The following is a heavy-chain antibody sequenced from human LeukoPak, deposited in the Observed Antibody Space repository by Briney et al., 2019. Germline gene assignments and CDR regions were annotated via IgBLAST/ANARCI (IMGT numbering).Heavy chain of an antibody. CDR1: GGSISSSSYY. J-gene: IGHJ5*02. D-gene: IGHD3-10*02. Sequence: SETLSLTCTVSGGSISSSSYYWSWIRQPPGKGLEWIGEINHSGSTNYNPSLKSRVTISVDTSKNQFSLKVSSVTAADTAVYYCARHMLGAYNWFDPWGQGTLVTVSS. CDR2: INHSGST. CDR3: ARHMLGAYNWFDP. V-gene: IGHV4-39*01.